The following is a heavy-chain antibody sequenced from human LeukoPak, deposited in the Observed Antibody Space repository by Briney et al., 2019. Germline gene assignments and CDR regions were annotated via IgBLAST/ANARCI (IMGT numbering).Heavy chain of an antibody. J-gene: IGHJ4*02. V-gene: IGHV1-2*02. Sequence: ASVKVSCKASGYTFTGYYMHWVRQAPGQGLEWMGWMNPNSGGTNYAQKFQGRVTMTRDTSISTAYMELSRLRSDDTAVYYCARDFGDWNYVGYWGQGTLVTVSS. CDR1: GYTFTGYY. CDR3: ARDFGDWNYVGY. CDR2: MNPNSGGT. D-gene: IGHD3-10*01.